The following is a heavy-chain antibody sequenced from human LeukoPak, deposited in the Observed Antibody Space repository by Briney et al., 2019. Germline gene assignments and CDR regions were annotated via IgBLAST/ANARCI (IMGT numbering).Heavy chain of an antibody. Sequence: GGSLRLSCAASGFTFSSYGMHWVRQAPGKGLEWVAVISYDGSNKYYADSVKGRFTISRDNSKNTLYLQMNSLRAEDTAVYYCAKDLYDSSGVSVYWGQGTLVTVSS. D-gene: IGHD3-22*01. CDR2: ISYDGSNK. CDR1: GFTFSSYG. CDR3: AKDLYDSSGVSVY. J-gene: IGHJ4*02. V-gene: IGHV3-30*18.